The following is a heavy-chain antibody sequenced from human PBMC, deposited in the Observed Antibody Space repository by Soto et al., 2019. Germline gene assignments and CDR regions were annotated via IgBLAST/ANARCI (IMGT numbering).Heavy chain of an antibody. CDR1: GGSFIGYY. D-gene: IGHD2-2*01. CDR2: IDHSGST. V-gene: IGHV4-34*01. Sequence: PSEALSLTCAVYGGSFIGYYWSWIRQPPWKGLEWIGEIDHSGSTNYNPSLKSRVTISVDTSKNQFSLKLSSVTAADTAVYYCARLRPGYCSSTSCSHHYGMDVWGQGTTVTVSS. CDR3: ARLRPGYCSSTSCSHHYGMDV. J-gene: IGHJ6*02.